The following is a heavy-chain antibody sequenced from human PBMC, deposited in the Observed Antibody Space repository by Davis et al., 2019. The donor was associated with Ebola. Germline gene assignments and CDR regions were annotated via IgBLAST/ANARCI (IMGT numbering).Heavy chain of an antibody. Sequence: SETLSLTCAVYGGSFSGYSWSWIRQPPGKGLEWIGEINHSGSTNYNPSLKSRVTISVDTSKNQFSLKLSSVTAADTAVYYCARLLGYCSSTSCYGFDPWGQGTLVTVSS. CDR3: ARLLGYCSSTSCYGFDP. CDR1: GGSFSGYS. D-gene: IGHD2-2*01. CDR2: INHSGST. V-gene: IGHV4-34*01. J-gene: IGHJ5*02.